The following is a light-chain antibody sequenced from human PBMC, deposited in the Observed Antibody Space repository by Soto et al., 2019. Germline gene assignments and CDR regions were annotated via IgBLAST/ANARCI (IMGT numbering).Light chain of an antibody. CDR3: QQSYSTSWT. CDR1: QGISSY. CDR2: AAS. Sequence: DIQLTQSPSFLSTSVGDRVTISCRMSQGISSYLAWYQQKPGKAPKLLIYAASSLQSGVPSRFSGSGSGTDFTLTISSLQPEDFATYYCQQSYSTSWTFGQGTKVDIK. J-gene: IGKJ1*01. V-gene: IGKV1-39*01.